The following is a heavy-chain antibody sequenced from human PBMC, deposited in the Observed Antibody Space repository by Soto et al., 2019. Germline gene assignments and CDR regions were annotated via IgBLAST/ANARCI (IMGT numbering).Heavy chain of an antibody. CDR3: ARAPRGPGRLYGVDV. D-gene: IGHD2-15*01. CDR1: GGSISSGGYY. J-gene: IGHJ6*02. V-gene: IGHV4-31*03. CDR2: IYYSGST. Sequence: PSETLSLTCTVSGGSISSGGYYWSWIRQHPGKGLEWIGYIYYSGSTYYNPSLKSRVTISVDTSKNQFSLKLSSVTAADTAVYYCARAPRGPGRLYGVDVWGQGTTVTVSS.